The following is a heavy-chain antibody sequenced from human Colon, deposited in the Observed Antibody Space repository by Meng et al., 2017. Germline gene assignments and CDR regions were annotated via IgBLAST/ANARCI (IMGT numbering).Heavy chain of an antibody. CDR3: AKNSGGARFYFAN. V-gene: IGHV3-33*06. CDR1: GFTFSNSG. J-gene: IGHJ4*02. Sequence: GGSLRLSCAASGFTFSNSGMHWVRQAPGKGLEWVAVIGNDGSKEYYADSVKGRFTISRDNSKNILYLQMNSLRVEDTAVFYCAKNSGGARFYFANWGQGTLVTVSS. D-gene: IGHD4-23*01. CDR2: IGNDGSKE.